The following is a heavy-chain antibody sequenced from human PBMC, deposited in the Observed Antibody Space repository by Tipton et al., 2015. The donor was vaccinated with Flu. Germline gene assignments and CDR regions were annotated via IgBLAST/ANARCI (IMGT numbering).Heavy chain of an antibody. CDR2: ISSSSSYI. Sequence: GSLRLSCAASGFTFSSYSMNWVRQAPGKGLEWVSSISSSSSYIYYADSVKGRFTISRDNAKNSLYLQMNSLRAEDTAVYYCARMVTIFGVAPDAFDIWGQGTMVTVSS. J-gene: IGHJ3*02. D-gene: IGHD3-3*01. CDR1: GFTFSSYS. V-gene: IGHV3-21*01. CDR3: ARMVTIFGVAPDAFDI.